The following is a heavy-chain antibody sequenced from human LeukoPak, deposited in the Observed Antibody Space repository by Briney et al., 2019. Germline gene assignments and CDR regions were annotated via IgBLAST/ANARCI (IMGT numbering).Heavy chain of an antibody. CDR1: GASISNYY. V-gene: IGHV4-59*08. J-gene: IGHJ4*02. CDR2: INYSGNT. CDR3: ARSLTAGVTHYFDF. Sequence: SETLSLTCTVSGASISNYYWSWIRQPPGKGLEWIGYINYSGNTNCDPSLKSRVTISMDTSKNQFSVKLSSVTATDTAIYYCARSLTAGVTHYFDFWGQGTLVTVSS. D-gene: IGHD3-10*01.